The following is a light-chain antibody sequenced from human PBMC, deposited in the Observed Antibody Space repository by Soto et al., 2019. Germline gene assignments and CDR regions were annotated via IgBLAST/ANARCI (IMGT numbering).Light chain of an antibody. CDR3: HQRSNWPPWT. Sequence: EIVLTQSPATLSLSPGERATLSCRANQNVSNYLAWYQQKPGQAPRLLMYEASNRATGIPARFSGSGSGTDFTLTISSLEPEDFAVYYCHQRSNWPPWTFGQGTKVEIK. V-gene: IGKV3-11*01. J-gene: IGKJ1*01. CDR1: QNVSNY. CDR2: EAS.